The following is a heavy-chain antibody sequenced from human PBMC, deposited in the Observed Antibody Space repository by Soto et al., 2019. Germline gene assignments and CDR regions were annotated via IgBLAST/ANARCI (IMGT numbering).Heavy chain of an antibody. D-gene: IGHD5-18*01. CDR3: ARDVGIHDAFDI. V-gene: IGHV4-59*13. CDR2: IYHTGNT. J-gene: IGHJ3*02. Sequence: QVRLHESGPGLVKPSETLSLTCTVSTDSFNDYYWSWIRQTPGKGLEWIGSIYHTGNTNYNPSLDSRVSISVDTSKIQFSLSLSSVTAADTAVYYCARDVGIHDAFDIWGQGTLVTVSS. CDR1: TDSFNDYY.